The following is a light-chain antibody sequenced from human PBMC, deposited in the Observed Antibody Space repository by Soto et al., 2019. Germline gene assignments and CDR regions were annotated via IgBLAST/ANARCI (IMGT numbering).Light chain of an antibody. Sequence: QSVLTRPPSASGTPGQRVTISCFGSSSNIGSNTVNWYQQLPGTAPKLLIYNNNQRPSGVPDRFSGSKSGTSASLAISGLQSEDEADYYCAAWDDSLNGLVFGTGTKVTVL. CDR3: AAWDDSLNGLV. J-gene: IGLJ1*01. CDR2: NNN. V-gene: IGLV1-44*01. CDR1: SSNIGSNT.